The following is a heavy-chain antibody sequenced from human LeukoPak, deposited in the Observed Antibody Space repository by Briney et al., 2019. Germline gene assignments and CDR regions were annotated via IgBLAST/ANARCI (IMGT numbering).Heavy chain of an antibody. J-gene: IGHJ4*02. CDR1: GLTFSNFA. CDR3: ASLKVGYGYCSSTRCYKEPFEY. CDR2: ISGSGGNT. Sequence: PGGSLRLSCKVSGLTFSNFAMSWVRQAPGKGLYWVSLISGSGGNTFNADSVKGRFTISRDSSKNTLFLQMNSLRAEDTAVYYCASLKVGYGYCSSTRCYKEPFEYWGQGTLVTVSS. V-gene: IGHV3-23*01. D-gene: IGHD2-2*02.